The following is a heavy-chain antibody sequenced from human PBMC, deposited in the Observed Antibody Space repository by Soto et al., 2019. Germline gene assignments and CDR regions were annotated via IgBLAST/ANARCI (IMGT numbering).Heavy chain of an antibody. CDR3: ARAAGDYYDSSGYYSGYFDY. Sequence: QVQLVESGGGVVQPGRSLRLSCAASGFTFSSYGMHWVRQAPGKGLEWVAVIWYGGSNKYYADSVKGRFTISRDNSKNTLYLQMNSLRAEDTAVYYCARAAGDYYDSSGYYSGYFDYWGQGTLVTVSS. CDR1: GFTFSSYG. V-gene: IGHV3-33*01. CDR2: IWYGGSNK. J-gene: IGHJ4*02. D-gene: IGHD3-22*01.